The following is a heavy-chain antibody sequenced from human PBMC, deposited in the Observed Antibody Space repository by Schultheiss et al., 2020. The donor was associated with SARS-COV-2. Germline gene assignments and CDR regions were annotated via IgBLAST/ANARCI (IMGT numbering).Heavy chain of an antibody. CDR3: AREPRGFSYGTFDY. J-gene: IGHJ4*02. Sequence: SETLSLTCTVSGGSISSYYWGWIRQPPGKGLEWIGEINHSGSTNYNPSLKSRVTISVDTSKNQFSLKLSSVTAADTAVYYCAREPRGFSYGTFDYWGQGTLVTVSS. CDR2: INHSGST. CDR1: GGSISSYY. V-gene: IGHV4-34*01. D-gene: IGHD5-18*01.